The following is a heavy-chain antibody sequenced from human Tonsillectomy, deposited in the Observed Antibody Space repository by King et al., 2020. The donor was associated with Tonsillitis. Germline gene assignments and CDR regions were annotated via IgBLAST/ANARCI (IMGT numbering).Heavy chain of an antibody. Sequence: VQLVESGGGLVQPGGSLRLSCAASGFTFSSYCMNWVRQAPGKGLEWVANTNQDVSEKYYVDSVKGRGTISSDNAKNSLSLQMSSLRAEDTAVYYCASDYGLRYDYWGQGTLVTVSS. CDR3: ASDYGLRYDY. D-gene: IGHD4-17*01. CDR2: TNQDVSEK. V-gene: IGHV3-7*03. CDR1: GFTFSSYC. J-gene: IGHJ4*02.